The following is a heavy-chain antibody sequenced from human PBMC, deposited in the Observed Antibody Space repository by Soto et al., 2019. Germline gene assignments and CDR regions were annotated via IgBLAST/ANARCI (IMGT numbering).Heavy chain of an antibody. CDR3: ARPRAEYKLRYDAFDI. J-gene: IGHJ3*02. V-gene: IGHV5-51*01. CDR1: GYSFTTYC. CDR2: IYPGDSDT. Sequence: PGESLKISCKGSGYSFTTYCIGWVRQMPGKGLEWMGIIYPGDSDTRYSPSFQAQVTISADKSISTAYLQRPRLKASDTAMYHAARPRAEYKLRYDAFDIWGQGTMVTVSS. D-gene: IGHD2-2*01.